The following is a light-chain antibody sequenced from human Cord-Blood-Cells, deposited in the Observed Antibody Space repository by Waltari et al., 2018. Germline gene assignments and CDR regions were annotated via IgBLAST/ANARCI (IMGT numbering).Light chain of an antibody. CDR1: QGVSSN. J-gene: IGKJ5*01. CDR2: GAS. CDR3: QQYNNWRIP. Sequence: EIVLTQSPATLSVSPGERATLSCRASQGVSSNLAWYQQKPGHAPRLLIYGASTRATGIPARFSGSGSGTEFTLTISSLQSEDFAVYYCQQYNNWRIPFGQGTRLEIK. V-gene: IGKV3-15*01.